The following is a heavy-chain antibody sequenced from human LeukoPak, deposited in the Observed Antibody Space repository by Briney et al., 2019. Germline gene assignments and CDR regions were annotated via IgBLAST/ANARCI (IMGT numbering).Heavy chain of an antibody. CDR1: GFTFSSYA. J-gene: IGHJ4*02. CDR2: ISSNGGST. Sequence: GGSLRLSCAASGFTFSSYAMHWARQAPGKGLEYVSAISSNGGSTYYANSVKGRFTISRDNSKNTLYLQMGSLRAEDMAVYYCARVGYCSSTNCFTNYFDYWGQGTLVTVSS. D-gene: IGHD2-2*01. CDR3: ARVGYCSSTNCFTNYFDY. V-gene: IGHV3-64*01.